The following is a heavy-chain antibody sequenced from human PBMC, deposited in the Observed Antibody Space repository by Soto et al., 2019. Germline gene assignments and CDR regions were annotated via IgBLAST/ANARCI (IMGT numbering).Heavy chain of an antibody. CDR2: IYYSGST. D-gene: IGHD5-18*01. CDR1: GGSISSGDYF. Sequence: QVQLQESGPGLVKPSQTLSLTCTVSGGSISSGDYFWSWIRQHPGKGLEWIGYIYYSGSTYYNPSLRSRLTISLDTSKNQFSLRLSSVTAADTAVYYCASVDTAVPRRIDYWGQGTLVTVSS. J-gene: IGHJ4*02. CDR3: ASVDTAVPRRIDY. V-gene: IGHV4-31*03.